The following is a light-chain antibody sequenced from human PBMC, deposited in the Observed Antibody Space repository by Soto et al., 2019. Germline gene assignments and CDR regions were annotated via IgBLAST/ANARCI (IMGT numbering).Light chain of an antibody. Sequence: QSVLTQPASVSGSPGQSITTSCTGTSSDVGSYNLVSWYQQHPGKASKLMIYEVSKRPSGVSNRFSGSKSGNTASLTISGLQAEDEADYYCCSYAGSSTYVFGTGTKVTVL. CDR2: EVS. V-gene: IGLV2-23*02. CDR3: CSYAGSSTYV. J-gene: IGLJ1*01. CDR1: SSDVGSYNL.